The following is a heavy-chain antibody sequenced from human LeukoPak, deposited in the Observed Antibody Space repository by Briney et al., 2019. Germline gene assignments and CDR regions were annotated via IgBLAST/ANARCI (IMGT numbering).Heavy chain of an antibody. CDR2: ISYDGSNK. Sequence: GGSLRLSCAASGFTFSSYGMHWVRQAPGKGLEWVAVISYDGSNKYYADPVKGRFTISRDNSKNTLYLQMNSLRAEDTAVYYCAKALYEYSSSSDAFDIWGQGTMVTVSS. CDR3: AKALYEYSSSSDAFDI. CDR1: GFTFSSYG. V-gene: IGHV3-30*18. D-gene: IGHD6-6*01. J-gene: IGHJ3*02.